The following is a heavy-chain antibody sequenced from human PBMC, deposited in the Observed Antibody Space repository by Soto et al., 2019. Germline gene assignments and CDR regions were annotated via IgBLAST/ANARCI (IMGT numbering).Heavy chain of an antibody. CDR3: ARDDSGYAGYFDL. V-gene: IGHV3-11*05. Sequence: QVQLVESGGGLVKPGGSLRLSCAASGFTFSDYYMTWIRQAPGRGLEWVSYISSTSTYTNYADSVKGRFTISRDNAKNPLYLQMNSLRGEDTAVYYWARDDSGYAGYFDLWGRGTLVTVSS. J-gene: IGHJ2*01. CDR2: ISSTSTYT. CDR1: GFTFSDYY. D-gene: IGHD5-12*01.